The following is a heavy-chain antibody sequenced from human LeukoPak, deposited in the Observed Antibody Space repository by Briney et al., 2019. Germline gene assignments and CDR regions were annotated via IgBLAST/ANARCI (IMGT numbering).Heavy chain of an antibody. J-gene: IGHJ4*02. CDR3: ARGGDYSDYFCD. CDR1: GFTFSSYS. CDR2: ISSSSSYI. D-gene: IGHD4-11*01. Sequence: GGSLRLSCAASGFTFSSYSMNWVRQAPGKGLEWVSSISSSSSYIYYADSVKGRFTISRDNAKNSLYLQMNSLRAEDTAVYYCARGGDYSDYFCDWGQGTLATVSS. V-gene: IGHV3-21*01.